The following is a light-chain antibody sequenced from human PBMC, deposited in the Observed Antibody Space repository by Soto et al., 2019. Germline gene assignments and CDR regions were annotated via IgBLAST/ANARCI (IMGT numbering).Light chain of an antibody. J-gene: IGKJ5*01. CDR1: QSLGSN. Sequence: EIFMTQSPPTQSVSPGEGATLSCRASQSLGSNLAWYQQKPGQAPRLLILETSTRATGIPARFSGSGSGTEFTLTISNVQSEDFAVYYCKQYKNWPPFTFGQGTRLEIK. CDR3: KQYKNWPPFT. V-gene: IGKV3-15*01. CDR2: ETS.